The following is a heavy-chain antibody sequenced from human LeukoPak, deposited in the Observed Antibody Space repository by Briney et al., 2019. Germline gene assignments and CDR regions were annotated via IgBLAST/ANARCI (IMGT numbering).Heavy chain of an antibody. D-gene: IGHD3-16*02. CDR1: GYTFTSYD. CDR3: ARGSYDYVWGSYRYPSDY. CDR2: MNPNSGNT. Sequence: ASVKLSCKASGYTFTSYDLNWVRHATGQRLESIASMNPNSGNTGYAQKFQGRVTMTRNTSISTAYMELSSLRSEDTAVYYCARGSYDYVWGSYRYPSDYWGQGTLVTVSS. V-gene: IGHV1-8*01. J-gene: IGHJ4*02.